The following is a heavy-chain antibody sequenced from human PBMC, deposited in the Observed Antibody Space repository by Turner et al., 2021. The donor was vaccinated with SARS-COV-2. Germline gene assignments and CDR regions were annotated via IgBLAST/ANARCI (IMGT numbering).Heavy chain of an antibody. Sequence: EVQLLESGGGWVRPGGSLSLPCAASGFTFSSYALGWVRQGPGKGLEWVSACSAGGGSTYYADSGKGRFTISRDNSKNTLYLQMNSLRAEDTAVYYCAKVPPSGDYFDYWGQGTLVTVSS. CDR1: GFTFSSYA. D-gene: IGHD6-25*01. CDR2: CSAGGGST. CDR3: AKVPPSGDYFDY. V-gene: IGHV3-23*01. J-gene: IGHJ4*02.